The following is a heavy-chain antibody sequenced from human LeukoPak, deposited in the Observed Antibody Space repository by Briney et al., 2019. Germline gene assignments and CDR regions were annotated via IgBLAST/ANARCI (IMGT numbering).Heavy chain of an antibody. CDR2: ISSSSSYI. CDR3: ARNQRITMIVDDSHIDY. J-gene: IGHJ4*02. CDR1: GFTFSSYS. V-gene: IGHV3-21*01. Sequence: GGSLRLSCAASGFTFSSYSMNWVRQAPGKGLEWVSSISSSSSYIYYADSVKGRFTISRDNAKNSLYLQMNSLRAEDTAVYYCARNQRITMIVDDSHIDYWGQGTLVTVSS. D-gene: IGHD3-22*01.